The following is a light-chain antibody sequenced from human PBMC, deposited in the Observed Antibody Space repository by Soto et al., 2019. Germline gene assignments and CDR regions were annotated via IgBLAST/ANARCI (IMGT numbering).Light chain of an antibody. CDR1: SSDVGSYNL. CDR3: CSYAGSTTFVV. Sequence: QSALTQPASVSGSPGQSITISCTGTSSDVGSYNLVSWYQQHPGKAPKLMTYEDTKRPSGVSNRFSGSKSGNTASLTISGLQAEDEADYYCCSYAGSTTFVVFGGGTNVTVL. V-gene: IGLV2-23*02. J-gene: IGLJ2*01. CDR2: EDT.